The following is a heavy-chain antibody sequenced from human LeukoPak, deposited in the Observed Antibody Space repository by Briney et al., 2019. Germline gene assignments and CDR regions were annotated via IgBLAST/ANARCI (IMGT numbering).Heavy chain of an antibody. CDR2: IYYSGRT. Sequence: SETLSLTCAVSGGSISSSSYHWGWLRQPPGKGLECIGTIYYSGRTYYNPSLNSRVTISLDTSKNQFSLKLTSVTAADTAVYYCAKSGPPAGRPDAFDIWAKGQWPPSLQ. CDR1: GGSISSSSYH. CDR3: AKSGPPAGRPDAFDI. D-gene: IGHD2-2*01. J-gene: IGHJ3*02. V-gene: IGHV4-39*07.